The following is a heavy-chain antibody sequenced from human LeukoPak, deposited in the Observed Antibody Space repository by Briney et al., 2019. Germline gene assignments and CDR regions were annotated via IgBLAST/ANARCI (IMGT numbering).Heavy chain of an antibody. CDR2: IDPTDSYT. CDR3: ARRGRSSSNFDF. CDR1: GYIFTSYW. Sequence: PEESLKISCKCSGYIFTSYWITWVRQMPGKGLEWMGMIDPTDSYTNYSPSFQGHVTISTDKSISTAYLQWSSLKASDTAIYYCARRGRSSSNFDFWGQGTLVTVSS. J-gene: IGHJ4*02. V-gene: IGHV5-10-1*01. D-gene: IGHD6-6*01.